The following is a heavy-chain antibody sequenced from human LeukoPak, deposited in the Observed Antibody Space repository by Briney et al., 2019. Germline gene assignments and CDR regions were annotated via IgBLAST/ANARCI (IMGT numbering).Heavy chain of an antibody. V-gene: IGHV4-59*08. Sequence: PSETLSLTCTVSGGSISSYYWSWIRQPPGKGLEWIGYIYYSGSTNYNPSLKSRVTISVDTSKNQFSLKLSSVTAADTAVYYCASRYSGGYSEFDYWGQGTLVTVSS. CDR2: IYYSGST. D-gene: IGHD1-26*01. J-gene: IGHJ4*02. CDR1: GGSISSYY. CDR3: ASRYSGGYSEFDY.